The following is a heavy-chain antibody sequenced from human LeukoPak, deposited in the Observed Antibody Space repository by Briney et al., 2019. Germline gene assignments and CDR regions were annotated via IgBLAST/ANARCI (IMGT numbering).Heavy chain of an antibody. CDR3: ARNSRIAVAGLTFFDY. V-gene: IGHV4-59*01. J-gene: IGHJ4*02. CDR2: IYYSGST. D-gene: IGHD6-19*01. CDR1: GGSISSYY. Sequence: SETLSLTCTVSGGSISSYYWSWLRQPPGKGLEWIGYIYYSGSTNYNPSLKSRVTISVDTSKNQFSLKLSSVTAADTAVYYCARNSRIAVAGLTFFDYWGQGTLVTVSS.